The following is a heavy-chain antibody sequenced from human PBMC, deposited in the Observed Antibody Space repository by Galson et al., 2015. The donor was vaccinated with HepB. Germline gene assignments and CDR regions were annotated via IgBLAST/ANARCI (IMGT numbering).Heavy chain of an antibody. J-gene: IGHJ4*02. CDR1: GFAFRDYG. Sequence: SLRLSCAASGFAFRDYGIHWVRQAPGKGLEWVAVISYDGSSQYYADSVKGRFTISRDNSKSTLYLQMSSLRPEDTAVYYCARDVQWLAYFDFWGQGTLVTVSS. V-gene: IGHV3-30-3*01. D-gene: IGHD6-19*01. CDR3: ARDVQWLAYFDF. CDR2: ISYDGSSQ.